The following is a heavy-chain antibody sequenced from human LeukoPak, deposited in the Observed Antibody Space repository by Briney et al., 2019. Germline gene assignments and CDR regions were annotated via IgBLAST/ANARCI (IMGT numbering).Heavy chain of an antibody. D-gene: IGHD2-2*03. Sequence: SETLSLTCAVYGGSFSGYYWSWIRQPPGKGLEWIGEINHSGSTNYNPSLKSRVTISVDTSKNQFSLKLSSVTAADTAVYYCARGLGYCSSTSCPPWGQGTLVTVSS. V-gene: IGHV4-34*01. CDR3: ARGLGYCSSTSCPP. CDR2: INHSGST. CDR1: GGSFSGYY. J-gene: IGHJ4*02.